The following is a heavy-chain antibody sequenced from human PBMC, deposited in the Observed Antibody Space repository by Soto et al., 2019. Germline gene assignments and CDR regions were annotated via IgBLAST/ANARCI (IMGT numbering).Heavy chain of an antibody. Sequence: SETLSLTCTVSGGSISSGDYYWSWIRQPPGKGLEWIGYIYYSGSTYYNPSLKSRVTISVDTSKNQFSLKLSSVTAADTAVYYCAIYYGYSSANSSHYSGQAPLVSV. V-gene: IGHV4-30-4*01. CDR3: AIYYGYSSANSSHY. CDR2: IYYSGST. J-gene: IGHJ4*02. D-gene: IGHD5-18*01. CDR1: GGSISSGDYY.